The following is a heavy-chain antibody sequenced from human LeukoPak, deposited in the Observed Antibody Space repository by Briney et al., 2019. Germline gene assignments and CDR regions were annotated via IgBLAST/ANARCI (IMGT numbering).Heavy chain of an antibody. CDR2: ISASGDRT. CDR3: AKNGEVLSWFDP. V-gene: IGHV3-23*01. CDR1: GFTFSSYA. D-gene: IGHD3-10*01. Sequence: GGSLRLSCAASGFTFSSYAMSWVRQAPGRGLEWVSAISASGDRTYYADSVKGRFTISRDNSKSTLYLQMNSLRAEDTAVYFCAKNGEVLSWFDPWGQGTLVTVSS. J-gene: IGHJ5*02.